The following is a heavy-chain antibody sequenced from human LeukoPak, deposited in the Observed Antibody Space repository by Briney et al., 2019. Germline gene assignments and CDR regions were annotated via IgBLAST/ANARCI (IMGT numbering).Heavy chain of an antibody. CDR2: ICGSGGCT. J-gene: IGHJ4*02. CDR1: GFTFNTYT. V-gene: IGHV3-23*01. D-gene: IGHD5-24*01. CDR3: AKTARLANPNYGDYFDY. Sequence: GGSLRLSCAASGFTFNTYTIYWVRQAPGKGLEWVSGICGSGGCTYYSDSVKGRFTISRDNSKNTLYLQMNSLRVDDTAAYYCAKTARLANPNYGDYFDYWGQGTLVTVSS.